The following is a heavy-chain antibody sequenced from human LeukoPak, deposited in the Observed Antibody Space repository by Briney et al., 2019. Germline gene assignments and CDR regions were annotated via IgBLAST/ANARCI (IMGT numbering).Heavy chain of an antibody. Sequence: PGGSLRLSCAASGFRFSNYGMHWVRQAPGKGLKGLAALLYDGNTKHYADSGRGRFTISRDISKNTFYLQMNSLTAEDTAVYYCARDHRPEIQYYYMDVWGKGTTVAVSS. CDR2: LLYDGNTK. CDR1: GFRFSNYG. V-gene: IGHV3-33*01. CDR3: ARDHRPEIQYYYMDV. D-gene: IGHD1-14*01. J-gene: IGHJ6*03.